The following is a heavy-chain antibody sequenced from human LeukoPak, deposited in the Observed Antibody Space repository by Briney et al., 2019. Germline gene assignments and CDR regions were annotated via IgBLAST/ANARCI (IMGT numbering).Heavy chain of an antibody. J-gene: IGHJ3*02. CDR1: GFNFSSYG. Sequence: GGSLRLSCAVSGFNFSSYGMHWVRQAPGKGLEWVAVISYDGSNKYYADSVKGRFTISRDDSKNTLYLQMNSLRAEDTAVYYCAKVVSYGGNSPVGYDAFDIWGQGTMVTVSS. V-gene: IGHV3-30*18. CDR3: AKVVSYGGNSPVGYDAFDI. D-gene: IGHD4-23*01. CDR2: ISYDGSNK.